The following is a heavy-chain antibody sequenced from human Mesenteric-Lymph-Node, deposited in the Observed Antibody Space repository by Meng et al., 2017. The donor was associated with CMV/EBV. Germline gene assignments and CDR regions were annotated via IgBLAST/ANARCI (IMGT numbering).Heavy chain of an antibody. J-gene: IGHJ4*02. Sequence: LTCAVYGGSFSGYYWSWIRQPPGKGLEWIGEINHSGSTNYNPSLKSRVTISVDTSKNQFSLKLSSVTAADTAVYYCARRAVVTPVFKLWGQGTLVTVSS. V-gene: IGHV4-34*01. CDR3: ARRAVVTPVFKL. CDR2: INHSGST. CDR1: GGSFSGYY. D-gene: IGHD4-23*01.